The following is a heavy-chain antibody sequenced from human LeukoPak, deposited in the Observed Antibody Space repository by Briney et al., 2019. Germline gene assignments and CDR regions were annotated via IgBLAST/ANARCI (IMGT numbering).Heavy chain of an antibody. CDR3: TTDRPDYCSGGSCAGY. CDR2: IKSKTDGGTT. Sequence: PGGSLRLSCAASGFTFSNAWMSWVRQAPGKGLEWVGRIKSKTDGGTTDYAAPVKGRFTISRDDSKNTLYLQMNSLKTEDTAVYYCTTDRPDYCSGGSCAGYWGQGTLVTVSS. V-gene: IGHV3-15*01. CDR1: GFTFSNAW. D-gene: IGHD2-15*01. J-gene: IGHJ4*02.